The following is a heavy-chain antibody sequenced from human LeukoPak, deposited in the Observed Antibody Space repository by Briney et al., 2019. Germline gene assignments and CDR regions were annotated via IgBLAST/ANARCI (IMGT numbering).Heavy chain of an antibody. D-gene: IGHD3-3*01. CDR1: GFTFSSYW. CDR3: ARVRYYYDFWSTQDVSMDV. Sequence: AGGSLSLYCAASGFTFSSYWMHWVRQAPGKGLVWFSRINSDGSSKSYADSVKGRFTISRDNAKNTLYLQMNSLRAEDTAVYYCARVRYYYDFWSTQDVSMDVWGQGTTVTVSS. J-gene: IGHJ6*02. V-gene: IGHV3-74*01. CDR2: INSDGSSK.